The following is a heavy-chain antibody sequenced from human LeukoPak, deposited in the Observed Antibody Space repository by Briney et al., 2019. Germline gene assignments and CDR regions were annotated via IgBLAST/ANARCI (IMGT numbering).Heavy chain of an antibody. CDR1: GFTFSTYV. J-gene: IGHJ4*02. Sequence: GGSLRLSCAASGFTFSTYVMSWVRQVPGVELEWVSSISGSDGYTYYADSVKGRFTVSRDNSKNTLYLQMNSLRAEDTATYYCAKAGYTSGRTPFNYWGQGALVTVSS. CDR3: AKAGYTSGRTPFNY. CDR2: ISGSDGYT. V-gene: IGHV3-23*01. D-gene: IGHD2-15*01.